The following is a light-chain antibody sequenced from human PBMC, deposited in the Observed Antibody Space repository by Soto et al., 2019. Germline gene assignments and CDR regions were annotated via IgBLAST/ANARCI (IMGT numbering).Light chain of an antibody. CDR2: DAS. J-gene: IGKJ4*01. V-gene: IGKV3-11*01. CDR1: QSVSSY. CDR3: QQRADWPPLT. Sequence: EIVLTQSPATLSLSPGERATLSCRASQSVSSYLAWYQHKPGQAPRLLIYDASNRATGIPARFSGSGSGTDFTLTISSLEPEDFAVYYCQQRADWPPLTVGGGTKVEIK.